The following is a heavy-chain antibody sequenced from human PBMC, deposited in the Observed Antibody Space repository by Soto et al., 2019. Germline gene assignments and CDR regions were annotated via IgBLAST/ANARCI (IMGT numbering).Heavy chain of an antibody. Sequence: SETLSLTCTVSGGSISSSSYYWGWIRQPPGKGLEWIGSIYYSGSTYYNPSLKSRVTISVDTSKNQFSLKLSSVTAADTAVYYCSVVVAAIVTGDENWCDPWGQGTLVTVS. CDR2: IYYSGST. V-gene: IGHV4-39*01. D-gene: IGHD2-15*01. CDR3: SVVVAAIVTGDENWCDP. CDR1: GGSISSSSYY. J-gene: IGHJ5*02.